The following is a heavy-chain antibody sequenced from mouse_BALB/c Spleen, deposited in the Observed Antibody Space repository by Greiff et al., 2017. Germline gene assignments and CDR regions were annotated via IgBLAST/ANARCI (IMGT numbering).Heavy chain of an antibody. Sequence: VQLQQSGPELVKPGASVKMSCKASGYTFTNYVMHWVKQKPGQGLEWIGYINPYNDGTKYNEKFKGKATLTSDKSSSTAYMELSSLTSEDSAVYYCARSGGNNAMDYWGQGTSVTVSS. CDR2: INPYNDGT. CDR1: GYTFTNYV. J-gene: IGHJ4*01. D-gene: IGHD2-1*01. V-gene: IGHV1-14*01. CDR3: ARSGGNNAMDY.